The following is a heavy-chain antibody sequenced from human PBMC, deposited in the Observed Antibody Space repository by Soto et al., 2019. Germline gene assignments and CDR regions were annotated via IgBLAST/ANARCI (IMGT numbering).Heavy chain of an antibody. Sequence: QVQLVESGGGVVQPGRSLRLSCAASGFTFSSYAMHWVRQAPGKGLEWVAVVSHDGKTEYHAASVKGRFTISRDTSANILSLQMNSLRDEDTAVYYCGGEHYISGHYSGGCDVWGQGTMVTVSS. CDR1: GFTFSSYA. V-gene: IGHV3-30*04. J-gene: IGHJ3*01. D-gene: IGHD3-22*01. CDR2: VSHDGKTE. CDR3: GGEHYISGHYSGGCDV.